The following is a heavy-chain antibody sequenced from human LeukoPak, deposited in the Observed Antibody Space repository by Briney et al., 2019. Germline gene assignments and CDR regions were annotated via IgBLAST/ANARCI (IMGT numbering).Heavy chain of an antibody. CDR1: GYTFTSYG. D-gene: IGHD2-2*01. Sequence: ASVKVSCKASGYTFTSYGISWVRQAPGQGLEWMGWISAYNGNTNYAQKLRGRVTMTTDTSTSTAYMELRSLRSDDTAVYYCARDLGYCSSTSCYGDAFDIWGQGTMVTVSS. CDR2: ISAYNGNT. CDR3: ARDLGYCSSTSCYGDAFDI. V-gene: IGHV1-18*01. J-gene: IGHJ3*02.